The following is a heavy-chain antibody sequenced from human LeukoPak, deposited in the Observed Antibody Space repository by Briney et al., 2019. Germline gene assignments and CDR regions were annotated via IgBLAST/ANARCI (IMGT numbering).Heavy chain of an antibody. J-gene: IGHJ4*02. CDR2: IKQDGSEK. D-gene: IGHD3-10*01. CDR3: ARDFYSVVRGVII. V-gene: IGHV3-7*01. Sequence: GSLRLSCAASGFTFSSYWMSWVRQAPGKGLEWVANIKQDGSEKYYVDSVKGRFTISRDNAKNSLYLQMNSLRAEDTAVYYCARDFYSVVRGVIIWGQGTLVTVSS. CDR1: GFTFSSYW.